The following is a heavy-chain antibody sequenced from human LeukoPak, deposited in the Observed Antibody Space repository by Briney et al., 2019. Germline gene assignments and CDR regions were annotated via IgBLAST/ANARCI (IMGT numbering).Heavy chain of an antibody. CDR3: ARGQVELELRNQYNWFDP. J-gene: IGHJ5*02. V-gene: IGHV4-34*01. Sequence: SETLSLTCAVYGGSFSGYYWSWIRQPPGKGLEWIGEINHSGSTNYNPSPKSRVTISVDTSKNQFSLKLSSVTAADTAVYYCARGQVELELRNQYNWFDPWGQGTLVTVSS. CDR2: INHSGST. CDR1: GGSFSGYY. D-gene: IGHD1-7*01.